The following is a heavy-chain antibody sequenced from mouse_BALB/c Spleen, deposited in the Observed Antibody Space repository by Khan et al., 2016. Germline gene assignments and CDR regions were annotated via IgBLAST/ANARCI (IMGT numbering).Heavy chain of an antibody. CDR3: PRPPYDYDGGYAY. D-gene: IGHD2-4*01. V-gene: IGHV14-3*02. CDR1: GFNIKDTY. CDR2: IDPAYGYT. Sequence: VQLKESGAELVEPGASVTLSCTASGFNIKDTYMHWVKQRPEQGLEWIGRIDPAYGYTKYDPKFQGKATITEDTSSNTVYLTLSSLTSEDTAVYYCPRPPYDYDGGYAYCGHGTLVTVSA. J-gene: IGHJ3*01.